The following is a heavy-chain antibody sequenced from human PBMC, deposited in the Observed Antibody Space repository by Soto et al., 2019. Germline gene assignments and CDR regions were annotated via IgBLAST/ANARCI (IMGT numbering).Heavy chain of an antibody. CDR2: ISAYNGNT. CDR1: GYTFTSYG. J-gene: IGHJ3*02. D-gene: IGHD2-2*01. CDR3: ARGGSYCSSTSCYGIQLWSYDAFDI. V-gene: IGHV1-18*04. Sequence: ASVKVSCKASGYTFTSYGISWVRQAPGQGLEWMGWISAYNGNTNYAQKLQGRVTMTTDTSTSTAYMELRSLRSDDTAVYYCARGGSYCSSTSCYGIQLWSYDAFDIWDQGTMVTVSS.